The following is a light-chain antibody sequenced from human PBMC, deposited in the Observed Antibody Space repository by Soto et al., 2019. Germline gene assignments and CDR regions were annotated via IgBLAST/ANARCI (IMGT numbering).Light chain of an antibody. CDR2: DAS. Sequence: EIVLTQSPATLSLSPGERATLSCRASQSVSSNLAWYQQKPGQAPRLLIYDASNRATGILARFSGSGSGTDFTLTISSLEPEDFAVYYCQRGDTFGQGTRLEIK. CDR1: QSVSSN. CDR3: QRGDT. V-gene: IGKV3-11*01. J-gene: IGKJ5*01.